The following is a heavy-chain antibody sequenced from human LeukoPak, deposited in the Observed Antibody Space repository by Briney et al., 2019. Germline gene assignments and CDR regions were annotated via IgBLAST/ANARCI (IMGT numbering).Heavy chain of an antibody. CDR1: GFTFSSYS. Sequence: GGSLRLCCAASGFTFSSYSMNWVRQAPGKGLEWVSYISSSSSTIYYADSVKGRFTISRDNSKNTLYLQMNSLRAEDTAVYYCARGAMSTFARFDSWGQGTLVSVSS. J-gene: IGHJ4*02. CDR2: ISSSSSTI. CDR3: ARGAMSTFARFDS. V-gene: IGHV3-48*01. D-gene: IGHD2/OR15-2a*01.